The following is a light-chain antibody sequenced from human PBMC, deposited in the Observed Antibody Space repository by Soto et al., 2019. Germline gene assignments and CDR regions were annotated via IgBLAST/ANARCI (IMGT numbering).Light chain of an antibody. V-gene: IGKV1-5*03. J-gene: IGKJ1*01. CDR2: KAS. CDR3: QQYNSYPWT. CDR1: QSIRSW. Sequence: DIQMTQSPSTLPASVGDRVTITWRASQSIRSWLAWYQQKPGKAPKLLIYKASRSESGVPSRFSGSGSGTEFTLTISSLQPDDFATYYCQQYNSYPWTFGQGTKVDIK.